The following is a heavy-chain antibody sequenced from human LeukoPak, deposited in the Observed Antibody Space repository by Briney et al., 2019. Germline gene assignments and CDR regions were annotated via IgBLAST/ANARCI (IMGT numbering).Heavy chain of an antibody. J-gene: IGHJ4*02. V-gene: IGHV4-39*01. CDR3: ARLGHCSGGGSCHHDY. Sequence: SETLSLTCTVSGGSISSSSFFWGWIRPPPGQGLEWIAAIHYSGKTHYNPSLNGRVTISADTSRNQFSLKLSSVTAADTAVYYCARLGHCSGGGSCHHDYWGQGTLVTVSS. D-gene: IGHD2-15*01. CDR2: IHYSGKT. CDR1: GGSISSSSFF.